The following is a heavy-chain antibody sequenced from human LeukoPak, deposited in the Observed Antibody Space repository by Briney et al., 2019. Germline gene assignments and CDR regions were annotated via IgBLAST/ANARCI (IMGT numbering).Heavy chain of an antibody. D-gene: IGHD5-18*01. CDR2: INPSGGST. Sequence: ASVKVSCKASGYTFTSYYMHWVRQAPGQGLEWMGIINPSGGSTSYAQKFQGRVTMTRDMSTSTVYMELSSLRSEDTAVYYCARGYSYGPYKDNWSDPWGQGTLVTVSS. CDR3: ARGYSYGPYKDNWSDP. CDR1: GYTFTSYY. J-gene: IGHJ5*02. V-gene: IGHV1-46*01.